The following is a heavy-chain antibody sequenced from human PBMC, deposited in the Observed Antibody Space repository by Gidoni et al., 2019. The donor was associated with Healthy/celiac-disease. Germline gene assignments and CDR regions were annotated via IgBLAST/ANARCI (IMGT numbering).Heavy chain of an antibody. Sequence: QVQLQQWGAGLLKPSETLSLTCAVYGGSFSGYYWSWIRQPPGKGLEWIGEINHSGSTNYNPSLKSRVTISVDTSKNQFSLKLSSVTAADTAVYYCARGSRCSGGSCLRKWFDPWGQGTLVTVSS. CDR1: GGSFSGYY. CDR2: INHSGST. V-gene: IGHV4-34*01. CDR3: ARGSRCSGGSCLRKWFDP. J-gene: IGHJ5*02. D-gene: IGHD2-15*01.